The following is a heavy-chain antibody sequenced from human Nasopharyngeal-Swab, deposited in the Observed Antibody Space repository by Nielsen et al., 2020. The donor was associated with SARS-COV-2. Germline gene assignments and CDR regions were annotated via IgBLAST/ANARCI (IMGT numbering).Heavy chain of an antibody. Sequence: ASGKVSCKASGYTFTSYGISWVRQAPGQGLEWMGWISAYNGNTNYAQKLQGRVTMTTDTSTSTAYMELRSLRSDDTAVYYCARELYDSSGYYWDYWGQGTLVTVSS. CDR1: GYTFTSYG. J-gene: IGHJ4*02. CDR3: ARELYDSSGYYWDY. V-gene: IGHV1-18*04. D-gene: IGHD3-22*01. CDR2: ISAYNGNT.